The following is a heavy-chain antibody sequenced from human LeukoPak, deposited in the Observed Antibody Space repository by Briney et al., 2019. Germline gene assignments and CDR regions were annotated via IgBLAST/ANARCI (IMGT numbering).Heavy chain of an antibody. D-gene: IGHD3-10*01. Sequence: SETLSLTCTVSGGSISSYYWSWIRQPPGKGLEWIGEINHSGSANYNPSLKSRVTISVDTSKNQFSLKLSSVTAADTAVYYCASGLMVRGVINSTFYYYGMDVWGQGTTVTVSS. V-gene: IGHV4-34*01. CDR2: INHSGSA. CDR1: GGSISSYY. CDR3: ASGLMVRGVINSTFYYYGMDV. J-gene: IGHJ6*02.